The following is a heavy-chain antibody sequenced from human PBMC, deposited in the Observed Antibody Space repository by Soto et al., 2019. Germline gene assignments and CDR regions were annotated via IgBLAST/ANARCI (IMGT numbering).Heavy chain of an antibody. CDR2: IYYSGST. CDR3: AASPRTSYYYMDV. Sequence: SETLSLTCTVSGGSISSYYWSWIRQPPGKGLEWIGYIYYSGSTNYNPSLKSRVTISVDTSKSQFSLKLSPVTAADTAIYYCAASPRTSYYYMDVWGKGTTVTVSS. CDR1: GGSISSYY. V-gene: IGHV4-59*01. J-gene: IGHJ6*03.